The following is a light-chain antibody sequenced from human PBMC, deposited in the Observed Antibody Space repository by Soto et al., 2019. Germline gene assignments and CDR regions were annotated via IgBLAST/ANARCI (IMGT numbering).Light chain of an antibody. CDR1: SSDVGGYNY. V-gene: IGLV2-14*03. Sequence: QSVLTQPAPVSGSPGQSITISCTGTSSDVGGYNYVSWYQQHPGKAPKLMIYDVSNRPSGVSNRFSGSKSGNTASLTISGLQAEDEADYYCRPYTRSTTLVVFGGGTQLTVL. CDR2: DVS. J-gene: IGLJ2*01. CDR3: RPYTRSTTLVV.